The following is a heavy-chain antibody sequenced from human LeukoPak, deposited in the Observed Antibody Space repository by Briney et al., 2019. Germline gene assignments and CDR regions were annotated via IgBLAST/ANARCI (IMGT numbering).Heavy chain of an antibody. V-gene: IGHV3-21*01. D-gene: IGHD1-7*01. J-gene: IGHJ5*02. Sequence: GGSLRLSCAASGFTFSSYSMNWVRQAPGKGLEWVSSISSSSSYIYYADSVKGRFTISRDNAKNSLYLQMNSLRAEDTAVYYCARGGTGTTSNWFDPWGQGTLVTVSS. CDR2: ISSSSSYI. CDR3: ARGGTGTTSNWFDP. CDR1: GFTFSSYS.